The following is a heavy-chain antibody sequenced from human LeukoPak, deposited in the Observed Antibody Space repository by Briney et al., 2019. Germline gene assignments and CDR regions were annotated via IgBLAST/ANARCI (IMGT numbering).Heavy chain of an antibody. D-gene: IGHD3-3*01. Sequence: GGSLRLSCAASGFTFSSYFMNWVLQAPGKGLEWVANIKQEGGEKYYVDSVKGRFTISRDNAKNSLYLQMNSLRAEDTALYYCAREMAYYDFWSGYSPYYYYYMDVWGKGTTVTVSS. CDR2: IKQEGGEK. J-gene: IGHJ6*03. CDR3: AREMAYYDFWSGYSPYYYYYMDV. CDR1: GFTFSSYF. V-gene: IGHV3-7*03.